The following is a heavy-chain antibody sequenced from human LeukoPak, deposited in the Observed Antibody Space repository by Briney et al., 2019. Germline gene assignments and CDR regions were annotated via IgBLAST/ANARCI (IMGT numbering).Heavy chain of an antibody. D-gene: IGHD3-10*01. J-gene: IGHJ4*02. Sequence: PSQTLSLTCTVSGGSISISGYYWSWIRQHPGEGLEWIGYISYSGSTNYNPSLKSRVTISVDTSKNQFSLKLSSVTAADTAVYYCARGVQNSDLDYWGQGTLVTVSS. V-gene: IGHV4-31*03. CDR3: ARGVQNSDLDY. CDR1: GGSISISGYY. CDR2: ISYSGST.